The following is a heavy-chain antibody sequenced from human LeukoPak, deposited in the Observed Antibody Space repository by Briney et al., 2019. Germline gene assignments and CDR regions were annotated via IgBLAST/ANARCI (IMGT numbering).Heavy chain of an antibody. CDR2: IYYSGSP. V-gene: IGHV4-39*01. J-gene: IGHJ5*02. CDR1: GGSINSSSYY. Sequence: SETLSLTCTVSGGSINSSSYYWGWIRQPPGKGLEWIGSIYYSGSPYYNPSLKSRVTISVDTSKKQFSLKLSSVTAADTAVYYCARHVGFITMVRGVINNNWFDPWGQGTLVTVSS. CDR3: ARHVGFITMVRGVINNNWFDP. D-gene: IGHD3-10*01.